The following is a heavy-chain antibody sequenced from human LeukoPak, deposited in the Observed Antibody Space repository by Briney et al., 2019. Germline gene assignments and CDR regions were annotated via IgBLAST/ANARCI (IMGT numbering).Heavy chain of an antibody. CDR3: ARATYSSRAPYYFDY. V-gene: IGHV3-66*01. J-gene: IGHJ4*02. CDR1: GFTVSSNY. D-gene: IGHD6-13*01. Sequence: PGGSLRLSCAASGFTVSSNYMSWVRQAPGKGLEWVSVIYSGGSTYYADSVKGRFTISRDNSKNTLYLQMNSLRAEDTAVYYCARATYSSRAPYYFDYWGQGTLVTVSS. CDR2: IYSGGST.